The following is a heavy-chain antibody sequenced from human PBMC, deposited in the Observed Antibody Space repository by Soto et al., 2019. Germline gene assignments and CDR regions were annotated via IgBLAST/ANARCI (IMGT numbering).Heavy chain of an antibody. Sequence: QVQLVQSGAEVKKPGASVKVSCKASGYTFSDYAMHWVRQAPGQRLEWMGWINTETGNTRYAQKFQGRVTFTRDTSPNTAYMEKSSLRSEDTAVYYCAGGHELLFPQTFYAGGMDAWGQGTTVTVSS. CDR1: GYTFSDYA. CDR2: INTETGNT. J-gene: IGHJ6*02. D-gene: IGHD2-2*01. CDR3: AGGHELLFPQTFYAGGMDA. V-gene: IGHV1-3*04.